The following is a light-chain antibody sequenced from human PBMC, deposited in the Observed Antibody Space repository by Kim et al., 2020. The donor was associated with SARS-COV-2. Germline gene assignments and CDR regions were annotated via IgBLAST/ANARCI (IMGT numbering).Light chain of an antibody. V-gene: IGKV2-28*01. J-gene: IGKJ4*01. Sequence: PASIACRASQSLLHSNGYNYLDWYLQKPGQSPQLLIYLGSTRASGVPERFSGSGSGTDFTLKISRVEAEDVGVYYCMQALQTPTTFGGGTKVDIK. CDR2: LGS. CDR3: MQALQTPTT. CDR1: QSLLHSNGYNY.